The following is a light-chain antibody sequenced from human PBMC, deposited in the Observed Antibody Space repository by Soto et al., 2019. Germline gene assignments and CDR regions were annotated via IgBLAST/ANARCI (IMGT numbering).Light chain of an antibody. CDR1: QSISTW. Sequence: DIQMTQSPSTLSASVGDRVIITCRASQSISTWLAWFQQKPGKAPKLLIYDASSLGSGVPSRFSGYGSGTEFTLTIGSLQPDDFATYYCQQYSSYSPRTFGQGTKVDIK. J-gene: IGKJ1*01. CDR2: DAS. V-gene: IGKV1-5*01. CDR3: QQYSSYSPRT.